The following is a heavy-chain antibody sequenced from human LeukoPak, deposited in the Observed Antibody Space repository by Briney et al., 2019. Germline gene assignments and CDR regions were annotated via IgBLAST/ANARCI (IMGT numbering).Heavy chain of an antibody. Sequence: GASVKVSCKASGYTFTSYGISWVRQAPGQGLEWMGWISAYNGNTNYAQKLQGRVTMTTDTSTSTAYVELRSLRSDDTAVYYCARVGGVYYDAIWGQGTMVTVSS. CDR1: GYTFTSYG. CDR2: ISAYNGNT. CDR3: ARVGGVYYDAI. J-gene: IGHJ3*02. D-gene: IGHD3-22*01. V-gene: IGHV1-18*01.